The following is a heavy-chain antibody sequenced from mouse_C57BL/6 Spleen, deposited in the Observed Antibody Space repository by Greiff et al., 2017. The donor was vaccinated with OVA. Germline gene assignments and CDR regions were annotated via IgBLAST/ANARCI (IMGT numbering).Heavy chain of an antibody. CDR3: ARRGYYGSSAYWYFDV. D-gene: IGHD1-1*01. CDR2: ISNGGGST. Sequence: EVKVVESGGGLVQPGGSLKLSCAASGFTFSDYYMYWVRQTPEKRLEWVAYISNGGGSTYYPDTVKGRFTISRDNAKNTLYLQMSRLKSEDTAMYYCARRGYYGSSAYWYFDVWGTGTTVTVSS. V-gene: IGHV5-12*01. J-gene: IGHJ1*03. CDR1: GFTFSDYY.